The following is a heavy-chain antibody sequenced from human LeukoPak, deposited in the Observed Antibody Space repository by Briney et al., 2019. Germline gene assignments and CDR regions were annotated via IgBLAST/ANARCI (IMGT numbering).Heavy chain of an antibody. Sequence: GGSLRLSCAASGFTFSSYAMHWVRQAPGKGLEWVSVISYDGINKYYADSVKGRFTISRDNSKNTLYLQMNSLRAEDTSVYYCAKDSPIDYWGQGTLVTVSS. V-gene: IGHV3-30*04. CDR1: GFTFSSYA. CDR2: ISYDGINK. J-gene: IGHJ4*02. CDR3: AKDSPIDY.